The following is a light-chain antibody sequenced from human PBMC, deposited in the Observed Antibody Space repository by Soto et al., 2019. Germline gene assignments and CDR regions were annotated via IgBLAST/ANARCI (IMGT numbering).Light chain of an antibody. CDR3: QQSYGTPLT. Sequence: DLEMTQSPSSLSASVGDRVTITCRASQSISNYLNWYQHKPGKVPKLLIYAASSLQSGVPTRFSGSGSGTDFTLTINSLHPADFATYYCQQSYGTPLTFGGGTKIESK. V-gene: IGKV1-39*01. J-gene: IGKJ4*01. CDR2: AAS. CDR1: QSISNY.